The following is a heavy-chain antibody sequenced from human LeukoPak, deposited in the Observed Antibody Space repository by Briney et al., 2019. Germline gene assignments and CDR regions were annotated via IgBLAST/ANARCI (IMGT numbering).Heavy chain of an antibody. V-gene: IGHV3-9*01. CDR1: GFTFSSYA. D-gene: IGHD6-13*01. CDR2: ISWNSGSI. J-gene: IGHJ4*02. CDR3: AKDFMASSSSWYGSGYFDY. Sequence: PGGSLRLSCAASGFTFSSYAMSWVRQAPGKGLEWVSGISWNSGSIGYADSVKGRFTISRDNAKNSLYLQMNSLRAEDTALYYCAKDFMASSSSWYGSGYFDYWGQGTLVTVSS.